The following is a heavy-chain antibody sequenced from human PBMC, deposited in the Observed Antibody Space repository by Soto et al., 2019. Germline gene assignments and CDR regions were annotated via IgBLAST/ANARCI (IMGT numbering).Heavy chain of an antibody. Sequence: XATLSLTFGVSGGTIRSPYWWTWFRQPPGKGLEWIGEIFQSGSTNYTPSLESRVTISVDKSKNQFSLTLTSVTAADTAVYFCARGRGRYSSGWSWFDPWGQGTLVTVSS. J-gene: IGHJ5*02. V-gene: IGHV4-4*01. CDR1: GGTIRSPYW. D-gene: IGHD6-19*01. CDR3: ARGRGRYSSGWSWFDP. CDR2: IFQSGST.